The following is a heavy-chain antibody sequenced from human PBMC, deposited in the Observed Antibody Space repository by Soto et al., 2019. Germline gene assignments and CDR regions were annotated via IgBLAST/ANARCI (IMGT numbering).Heavy chain of an antibody. J-gene: IGHJ5*02. CDR2: IIPIFGTA. D-gene: IGHD6-6*01. CDR1: GGTFSRHA. Sequence: QVQLVQSGAEVRKPGSSVKVSCKASGGTFSRHAISWVRQAPGQGLEWMGGIIPIFGTANHAQKFQGRVTIIADESTSTVYMELSSLRSEDTAMYYCARVSIVGEAARPGWFDPWGQGTLVTVSS. V-gene: IGHV1-69*01. CDR3: ARVSIVGEAARPGWFDP.